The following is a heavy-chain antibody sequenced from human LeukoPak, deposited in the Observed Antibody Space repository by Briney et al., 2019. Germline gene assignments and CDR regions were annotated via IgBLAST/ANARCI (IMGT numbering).Heavy chain of an antibody. V-gene: IGHV3-23*01. CDR1: GFTVSSNY. CDR3: AKDQEVGATTIDY. J-gene: IGHJ4*02. D-gene: IGHD1-26*01. CDR2: ISGSGGST. Sequence: GGSLRLSCAASGFTVSSNYMSWVRQAPGKGLEWVSAISGSGGSTYYADSVKGRFTFSRDNSKNTLFLQMNSLRAEDTAVYYCAKDQEVGATTIDYWGQGTLVTVSS.